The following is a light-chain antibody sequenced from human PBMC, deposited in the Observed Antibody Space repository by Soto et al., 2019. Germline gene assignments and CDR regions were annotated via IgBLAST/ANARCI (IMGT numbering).Light chain of an antibody. V-gene: IGKV3-20*01. Sequence: IGLTDSPGTLSFSPGQRATLSCRAIQSTTNNYLAWYQEKAGQVPRLLRYGASTRPTGIPDSFSGSGSGTDFPLTITRLAPDDFAVYYCQHNGSSPRTFGQGTKV. J-gene: IGKJ1*01. CDR3: QHNGSSPRT. CDR1: QSTTNNY. CDR2: GAS.